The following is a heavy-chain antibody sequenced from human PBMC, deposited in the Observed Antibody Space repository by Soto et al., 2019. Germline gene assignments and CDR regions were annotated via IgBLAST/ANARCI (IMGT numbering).Heavy chain of an antibody. V-gene: IGHV4-34*01. J-gene: IGHJ6*02. CDR3: ARARPLYYDFWSGYRQSGMDV. Sequence: SETLSLTCAVYGGSFSGYYWIWIRQPPGKGLEWIGEINHSGSTNYNPSLKSRVTISVDTSKNQFSLKLSSVTAADTAVYYCARARPLYYDFWSGYRQSGMDVWGQGTTVTVSS. CDR1: GGSFSGYY. CDR2: INHSGST. D-gene: IGHD3-3*01.